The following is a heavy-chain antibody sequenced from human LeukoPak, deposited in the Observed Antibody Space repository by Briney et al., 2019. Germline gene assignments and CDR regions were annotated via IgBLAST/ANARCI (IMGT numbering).Heavy chain of an antibody. CDR1: GGSFSGYY. V-gene: IGHV4-34*01. Sequence: SETLSLTCAVYGGSFSGYYWSWIRQPPGKGLEWIGKINHSGSTNYNPSLKSRVTISVDTSKNQFSLKLSSVTAADTAVYYCARSLYYYGSGSFFGIWGQGTMVTVSS. CDR2: INHSGST. J-gene: IGHJ3*02. CDR3: ARSLYYYGSGSFFGI. D-gene: IGHD3-10*01.